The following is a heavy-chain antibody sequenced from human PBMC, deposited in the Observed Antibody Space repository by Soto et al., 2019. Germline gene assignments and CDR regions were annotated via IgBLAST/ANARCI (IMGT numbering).Heavy chain of an antibody. CDR2: IYHSGST. V-gene: IGHV4-38-2*02. CDR3: AREDYDILTGYSLYGMDV. D-gene: IGHD3-9*01. Sequence: TCAVSGYSISSGYYWGWIRQPPGKGLEWIGSIYHSGSTYYNPSLKSRVTISVDTSKNQFSLKLSSVTAADTAVYYCAREDYDILTGYSLYGMDVWGQGTTVTVSS. CDR1: GYSISSGYY. J-gene: IGHJ6*02.